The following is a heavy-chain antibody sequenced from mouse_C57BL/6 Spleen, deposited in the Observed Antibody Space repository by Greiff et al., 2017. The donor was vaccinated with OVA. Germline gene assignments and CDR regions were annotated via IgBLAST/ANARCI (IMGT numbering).Heavy chain of an antibody. CDR3: ARDYDVGWFAY. CDR2: IDPSDSYT. J-gene: IGHJ3*01. V-gene: IGHV1-69*01. D-gene: IGHD2-4*01. Sequence: VQLQQPGAELVMPGASVKLSCKASGYTFTSYWMHWVKQRPGQGLEWIGEIDPSDSYTNYNQKFKGKSTLTVDKSSSTAYMQLSSLTSEDSAVYYGARDYDVGWFAYWGQGTLVTVSA. CDR1: GYTFTSYW.